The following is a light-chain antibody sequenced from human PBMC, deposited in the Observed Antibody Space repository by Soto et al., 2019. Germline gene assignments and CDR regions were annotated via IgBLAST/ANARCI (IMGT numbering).Light chain of an antibody. V-gene: IGKV1-39*01. J-gene: IGKJ1*01. Sequence: DIQMTQSPSSLSASVGDRVTITCRASQSISSYLNWYQQKPGKAPKLLIYGASSMQTGVPSRFSGSGSGTEFTLTISSLQPEDFATYYCQQSYSTPVTVGEGTKVEIK. CDR3: QQSYSTPVT. CDR1: QSISSY. CDR2: GAS.